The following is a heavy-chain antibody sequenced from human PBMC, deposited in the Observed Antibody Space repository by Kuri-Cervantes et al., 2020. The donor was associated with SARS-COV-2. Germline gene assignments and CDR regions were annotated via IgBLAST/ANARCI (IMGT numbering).Heavy chain of an antibody. J-gene: IGHJ6*02. V-gene: IGHV3-30*18. CDR1: GFTFSSYG. CDR3: AKGMDYGEWMTANNYYYGMDV. Sequence: GGSLRLSCAASGFTFSSYGMHWVRQAPGKGLEWVAVISYDGSNKYYADSVKGRFTISRDNSKNTLYLQMNSLRAEDTAVYYCAKGMDYGEWMTANNYYYGMDVWGQGTTVTVSS. CDR2: ISYDGSNK. D-gene: IGHD4-17*01.